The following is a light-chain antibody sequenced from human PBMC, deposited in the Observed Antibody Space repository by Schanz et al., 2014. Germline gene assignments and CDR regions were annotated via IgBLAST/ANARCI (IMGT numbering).Light chain of an antibody. CDR3: QQYNDWPPYT. Sequence: EIVMTQSPATLSVSPGESATLSCRASESVSNNLAWYQQKPGQAPRLLIDGASTRATGIPARFSGSGSGTEFTLTISSLQSEDVAVYYCQQYNDWPPYTFGQGTKLEIK. J-gene: IGKJ2*01. CDR2: GAS. V-gene: IGKV3-15*01. CDR1: ESVSNN.